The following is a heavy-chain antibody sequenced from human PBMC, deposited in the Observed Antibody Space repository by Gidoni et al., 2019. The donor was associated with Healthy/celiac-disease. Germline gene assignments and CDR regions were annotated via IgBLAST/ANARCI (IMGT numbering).Heavy chain of an antibody. Sequence: EVQLVPSGAEVKKPGASLKISCKGSGYSFTSYWIGWVRQMPGKGLEWMGIIYPGDSDTRYSPSFQGQVTISADKSISTAYLQWSSLKASDTAMYYCARHRSIWQLEFDAFDIWGQGTMVTVSS. V-gene: IGHV5-51*01. J-gene: IGHJ3*02. CDR3: ARHRSIWQLEFDAFDI. D-gene: IGHD6-6*01. CDR1: GYSFTSYW. CDR2: IYPGDSDT.